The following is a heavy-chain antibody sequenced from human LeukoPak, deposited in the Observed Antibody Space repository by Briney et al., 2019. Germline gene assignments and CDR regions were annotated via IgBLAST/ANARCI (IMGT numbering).Heavy chain of an antibody. J-gene: IGHJ4*02. Sequence: PGGSLRLSCAASGFTVSSNYMNWVRQAPGKGLEWVSVIYISGDTYYADSVKGRFTISRDNSKNTLYLQMNSLRADDTAVYYCARAPERGGHSSPPDYWGQGTLVTVSS. CDR3: ARAPERGGHSSPPDY. V-gene: IGHV3-53*01. CDR1: GFTVSSNY. D-gene: IGHD6-13*01. CDR2: IYISGDT.